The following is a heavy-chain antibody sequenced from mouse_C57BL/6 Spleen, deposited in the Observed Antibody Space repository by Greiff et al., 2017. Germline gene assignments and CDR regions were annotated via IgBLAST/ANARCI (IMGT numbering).Heavy chain of an antibody. D-gene: IGHD2-4*01. Sequence: EVHLVESGEGLVKPGGSLKLSCAASGFTFSSYAMSWVRQTPEKRLEWVAYISSGGDYIYYADTVKGRFTISRDNARNTLYLQMSSLKSEYTAMYYCTTDYDYFYFDDWGKGTTLTVSS. J-gene: IGHJ2*01. CDR2: ISSGGDYI. CDR1: GFTFSSYA. CDR3: TTDYDYFYFDD. V-gene: IGHV5-9-1*02.